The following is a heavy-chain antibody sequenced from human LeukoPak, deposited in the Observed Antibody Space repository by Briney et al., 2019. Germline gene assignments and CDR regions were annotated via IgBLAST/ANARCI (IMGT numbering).Heavy chain of an antibody. D-gene: IGHD3-22*01. V-gene: IGHV1-69*04. CDR3: ARDYYDSSGYYPFDY. CDR1: EGTFSSYA. J-gene: IGHJ4*02. Sequence: GASVKVSCKASEGTFSSYAISWVRQAPGQGLEWMGRIIPIFGIANYAQKFQGRVTITADKSTSTAYMELSSLRSEDTAVYYCARDYYDSSGYYPFDYWGQGTLVTVSS. CDR2: IIPIFGIA.